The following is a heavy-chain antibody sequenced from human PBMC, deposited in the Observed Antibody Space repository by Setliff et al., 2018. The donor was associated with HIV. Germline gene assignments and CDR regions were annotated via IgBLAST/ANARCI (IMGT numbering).Heavy chain of an antibody. CDR1: GYTFTSYG. CDR2: ISAYNGNT. Sequence: ASVKVSCKASGYTFTSYGISWVRQAPGQGLEWMGWISAYNGNTNYAQNFQGRVTITADASTSTAYMELSSLRSEDTAMYYCARDRHHYDSSGFDAFDLWGQGTMVTVSS. J-gene: IGHJ3*01. V-gene: IGHV1-18*01. D-gene: IGHD3-22*01. CDR3: ARDRHHYDSSGFDAFDL.